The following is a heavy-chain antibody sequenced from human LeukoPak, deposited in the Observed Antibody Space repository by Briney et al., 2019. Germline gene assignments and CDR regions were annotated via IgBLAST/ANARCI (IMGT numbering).Heavy chain of an antibody. CDR3: AKKEARYHYGSGVMDV. CDR1: GFTFSSYA. D-gene: IGHD3-10*01. V-gene: IGHV3-23*01. Sequence: PGGSLRLSCAASGFTFSSYAMSWVRQAPGKGLEWVSAISGSGGSTYYADSVKGRFTISRDNSKNTLYLQMNSLRAEDTAVYYCAKKEARYHYGSGVMDVWGKGTTVTVSS. J-gene: IGHJ6*03. CDR2: ISGSGGST.